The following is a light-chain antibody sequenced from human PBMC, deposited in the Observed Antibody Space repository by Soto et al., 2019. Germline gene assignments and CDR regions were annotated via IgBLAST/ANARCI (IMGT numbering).Light chain of an antibody. V-gene: IGKV2-28*01. Sequence: VMTQSPFSLPVTPGEPASISCRSSRSLYSGGYTYLDWYLQKPGQPPQLLISFGSNRASGVTDRFSGSGAGTDVTLEINRVEAEDLVVYYCMQTLRTPLTFGGGTKVEI. J-gene: IGKJ4*01. CDR2: FGS. CDR3: MQTLRTPLT. CDR1: RSLYSGGYTY.